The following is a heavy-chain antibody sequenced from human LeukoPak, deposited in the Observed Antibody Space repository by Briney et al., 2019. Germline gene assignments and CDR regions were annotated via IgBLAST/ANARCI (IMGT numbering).Heavy chain of an antibody. CDR3: AGETAAAGRTFDY. CDR2: ISSSSSYI. V-gene: IGHV3-21*01. J-gene: IGHJ4*02. D-gene: IGHD6-13*01. CDR1: GFTFSSYS. Sequence: GGSLRLSCAASGFTFSSYSMNWVRQAPGKGLEWVSSISSSSSYIYYADSVKGRFTISRDNAKNSLYLQMNSLGAEDTAVYYCAGETAAAGRTFDYWGQGTLVTVSS.